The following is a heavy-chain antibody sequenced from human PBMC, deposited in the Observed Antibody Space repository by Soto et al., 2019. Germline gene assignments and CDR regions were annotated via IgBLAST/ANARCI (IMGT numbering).Heavy chain of an antibody. J-gene: IGHJ6*02. CDR1: GFTFSKCE. V-gene: IGHV3-48*03. CDR3: GTPPMVIRYHGMDV. Sequence: GSLRLSCSASGFTFSKCEMNWVRQAPGKGLEWISYISTGGNTIYYADSVKGRFTISRDDAKNSLYLQLSSLRAEDTAVYYCGTPPMVIRYHGMDVWGQGATVTVSS. D-gene: IGHD3-10*01. CDR2: ISTGGNTI.